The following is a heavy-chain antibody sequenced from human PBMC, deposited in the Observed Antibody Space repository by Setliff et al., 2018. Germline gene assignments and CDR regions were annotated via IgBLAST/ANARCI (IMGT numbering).Heavy chain of an antibody. CDR1: GFTFSSYW. D-gene: IGHD3-3*01. J-gene: IGHJ6*02. CDR2: IKQDGSEK. Sequence: GGSLRFSCAASGFTFSSYWMSWVRQAPGKGLEWVANIKQDGSEKYYVDSVKGRFTISRDNSKNTLYLQMNSLRAEDTAVYYCAKVNNRFWSGYYPYYYAMDVWGQGTTVTVSS. CDR3: AKVNNRFWSGYYPYYYAMDV. V-gene: IGHV3-7*03.